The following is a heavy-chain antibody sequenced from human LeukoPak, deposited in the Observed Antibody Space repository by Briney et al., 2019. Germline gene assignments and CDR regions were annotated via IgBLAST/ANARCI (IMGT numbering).Heavy chain of an antibody. D-gene: IGHD1-26*01. Sequence: GGSLRLSCAASGFTISNAWMTWVRQAPGKGLEWVGRIKSKTAGGTIDYAAPVKGRFTISRDDSKNTLYLQMNSLKTEDTAVYYCTTGESMVGSTIHIRWADWGQGTLVTVSS. CDR2: IKSKTAGGTI. J-gene: IGHJ4*02. V-gene: IGHV3-15*01. CDR1: GFTISNAW. CDR3: TTGESMVGSTIHIRWAD.